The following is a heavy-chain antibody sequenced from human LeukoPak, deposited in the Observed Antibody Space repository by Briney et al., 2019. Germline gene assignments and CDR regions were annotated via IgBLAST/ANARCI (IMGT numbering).Heavy chain of an antibody. J-gene: IGHJ4*02. CDR1: GFTFSGYD. CDR2: IGTAGDT. Sequence: PGGSLRLSCAASGFTFSGYDIHWVRQATGKGLEWVSGIGTAGDTYYADSVKGRFTISRENAKDSFYLQMNSLRAGDTAVYYCARDEHQYYSESSGRFDYWGQGTLVTVSS. CDR3: ARDEHQYYSESSGRFDY. V-gene: IGHV3-13*04. D-gene: IGHD3-22*01.